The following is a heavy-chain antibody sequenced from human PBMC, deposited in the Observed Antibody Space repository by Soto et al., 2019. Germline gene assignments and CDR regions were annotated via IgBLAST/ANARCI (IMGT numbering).Heavy chain of an antibody. Sequence: GCSLRLSCTGSGFTSMDYALNWVRQAPVKGLERVGFIRSHAYGGTTEYVASVKGRFTISRADSKTIAYLQMNSVKTEDTAVFYCVRALLNGMDFWGQGT. CDR1: GFTSMDYA. J-gene: IGHJ6*02. CDR2: IRSHAYGGTT. CDR3: VRALLNGMDF. D-gene: IGHD1-26*01. V-gene: IGHV3-49*04.